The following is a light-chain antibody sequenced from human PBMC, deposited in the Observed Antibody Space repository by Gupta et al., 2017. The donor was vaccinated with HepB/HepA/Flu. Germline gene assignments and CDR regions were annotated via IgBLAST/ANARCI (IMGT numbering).Light chain of an antibody. CDR3: QSYDSSLSGPGL. Sequence: QSVLTPPPSVSGAPGQRVTIPCTGSSSNIGAGYDVHWYQQFPGIAPKLLIYRNNNRPSGVPDRFSGSKSGTSASLTITGLQAEDEADYYCQSYDSSLSGPGLFGGGTKVTVL. V-gene: IGLV1-40*01. CDR2: RNN. CDR1: SSNIGAGYD. J-gene: IGLJ2*01.